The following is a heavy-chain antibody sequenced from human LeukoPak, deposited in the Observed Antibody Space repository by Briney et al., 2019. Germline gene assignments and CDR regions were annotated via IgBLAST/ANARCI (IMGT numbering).Heavy chain of an antibody. CDR1: GYTFTSYG. Sequence: GASVKVSCKASGYTFTSYGISWVRQAPGQGLEWMGRISAYNGNTNYAQKLQSRVTMTTDTSTSTAYMELRSLRSDDTAVYYCATTDRFGGSSEFDYWGQGTLVTVSS. CDR3: ATTDRFGGSSEFDY. V-gene: IGHV1-18*01. CDR2: ISAYNGNT. D-gene: IGHD2-15*01. J-gene: IGHJ4*02.